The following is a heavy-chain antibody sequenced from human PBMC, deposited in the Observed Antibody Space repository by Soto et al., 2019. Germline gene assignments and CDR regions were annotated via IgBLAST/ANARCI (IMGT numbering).Heavy chain of an antibody. CDR1: GFTFSSYA. CDR2: ISYDGSNK. J-gene: IGHJ3*02. V-gene: IGHV3-30-3*01. CDR3: ARDPDRGYDSAFDI. Sequence: GGSLRLSCAASGFTFSSYAMHWVRQAPGKGLEWVAVISYDGSNKYYADSVKGRFTISRDNSKNTLYLQMNSLRAEDTAVYYCARDPDRGYDSAFDIWGQGTMVTVSS. D-gene: IGHD5-12*01.